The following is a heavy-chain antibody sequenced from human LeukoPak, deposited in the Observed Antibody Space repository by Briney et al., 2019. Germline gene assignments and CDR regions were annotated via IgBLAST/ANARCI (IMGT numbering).Heavy chain of an antibody. CDR3: AELGITMIGGV. J-gene: IGHJ6*04. D-gene: IGHD3-10*02. CDR1: GFTFSSYE. CDR2: ISSSGSTI. V-gene: IGHV3-48*03. Sequence: GSPRLSCAASGFTFSSYEMNWVRQAPGKGLEWVSYISSSGSTIYYADSVKGRFTISRDNAKNSLYLQMNSLRAEDTAVYYCAELGITMIGGVRGKGTTVTISS.